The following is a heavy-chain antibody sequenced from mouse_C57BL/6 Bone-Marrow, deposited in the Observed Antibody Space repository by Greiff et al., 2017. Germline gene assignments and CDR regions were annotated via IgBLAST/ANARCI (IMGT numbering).Heavy chain of an antibody. CDR2: LLPGSGSI. Sequence: QVQLKESGAELMKPGASVKLSCKATGYTFTGYWIEWVQPRPGHGLEWIGELLPGSGSINYNEKFKGTATFTADTSSNTAYMQLSSLTTEHSVIYYCAFYDGYPYYFDNSGQGTTLTVSS. D-gene: IGHD2-3*01. CDR1: GYTFTGYW. J-gene: IGHJ2*01. V-gene: IGHV1-9*01. CDR3: AFYDGYPYYFDN.